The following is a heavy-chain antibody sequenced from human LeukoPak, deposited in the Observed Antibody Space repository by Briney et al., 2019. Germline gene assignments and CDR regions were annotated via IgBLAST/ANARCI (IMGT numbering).Heavy chain of an antibody. CDR2: IYYSGST. V-gene: IGHV4-59*01. Sequence: SETLSLTCTVSGGSISSYYWSWIRQPPGKGLEWIGYIYYSGSTNYNPSLKSRVTISVDTSKNQFSLKLSSVTAADTAVYYCAREGTTYYYGMDVWGQGTTVTVSS. CDR1: GGSISSYY. J-gene: IGHJ6*02. CDR3: AREGTTYYYGMDV. D-gene: IGHD1-26*01.